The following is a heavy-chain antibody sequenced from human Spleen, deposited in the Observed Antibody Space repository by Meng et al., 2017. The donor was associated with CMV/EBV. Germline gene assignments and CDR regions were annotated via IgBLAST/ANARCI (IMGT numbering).Heavy chain of an antibody. CDR3: ARAREEMATDNWFDP. D-gene: IGHD5-24*01. Sequence: SVKVSCKTSGYPFNGYYLNWVRQAPGQGLEWMGGIIPIFGTANYAQKFQGRVTITTDESTSTAHMELSSLRSEDTAVYYCARAREEMATDNWFDPWGQGTLVTVSS. V-gene: IGHV1-69*05. J-gene: IGHJ5*02. CDR2: IIPIFGTA. CDR1: GYPFNGYY.